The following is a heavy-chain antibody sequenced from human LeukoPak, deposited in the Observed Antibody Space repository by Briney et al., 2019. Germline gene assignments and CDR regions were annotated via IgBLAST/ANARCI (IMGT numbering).Heavy chain of an antibody. CDR2: MSDSGSRT. J-gene: IGHJ4*02. V-gene: IGHV3-23*01. CDR3: AKDIEEWLVKGGGCFDY. CDR1: GFSFSSYA. Sequence: PGGSLRLSCAASGFSFSSYAMSWVRQAPGKGLEWVSAMSDSGSRTYYADSVKGRFTTSRDNYKNMVYLQMNSLRVEDTAVYYCAKDIEEWLVKGGGCFDYWGQGALVTVSS. D-gene: IGHD6-19*01.